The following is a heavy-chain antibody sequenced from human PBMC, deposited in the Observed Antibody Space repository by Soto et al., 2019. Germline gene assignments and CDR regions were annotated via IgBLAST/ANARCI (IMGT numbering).Heavy chain of an antibody. D-gene: IGHD3-16*01. V-gene: IGHV3-33*01. CDR3: ARDLGDYFDY. CDR2: IWYDGSNK. Sequence: QVQLVESGGGVVQPGRSLRLSCAASGFTFSSYGMHWVRQAPGKGLEWVAVIWYDGSNKYYADSAKGRFTISRDNSKNTLYLQMNSLRAEDTAVYYCARDLGDYFDYWGQGTLVTVSS. CDR1: GFTFSSYG. J-gene: IGHJ4*02.